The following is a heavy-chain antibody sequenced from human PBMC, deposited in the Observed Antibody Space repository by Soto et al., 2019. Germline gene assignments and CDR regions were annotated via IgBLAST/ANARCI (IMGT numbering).Heavy chain of an antibody. J-gene: IGHJ4*02. Sequence: SETLSLTCTVSGCSISSSSYYWGWIRQPPGKGLEWIGSIYYSGSTYYNPSLKSRVTISVDTSKNQFSLKLSSVTAADTAVYYCARARESTVVTNYWGQGTLVTVSS. CDR2: IYYSGST. D-gene: IGHD2-21*02. CDR1: GCSISSSSYY. V-gene: IGHV4-39*01. CDR3: ARARESTVVTNY.